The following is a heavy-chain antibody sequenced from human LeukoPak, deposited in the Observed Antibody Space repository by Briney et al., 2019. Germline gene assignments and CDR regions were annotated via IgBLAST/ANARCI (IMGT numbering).Heavy chain of an antibody. Sequence: GGSLRLSCAASGFTFSSYWMHWVRQAPGKGLVWVSRINSDGSSTSYADSVKGRFTISRDNAKNTLYLQMNSLRAEDTAVYYCARQGSDYYDSRLGFDYWGQGTLVTVSS. CDR1: GFTFSSYW. D-gene: IGHD3-22*01. CDR3: ARQGSDYYDSRLGFDY. J-gene: IGHJ4*02. CDR2: INSDGSST. V-gene: IGHV3-74*01.